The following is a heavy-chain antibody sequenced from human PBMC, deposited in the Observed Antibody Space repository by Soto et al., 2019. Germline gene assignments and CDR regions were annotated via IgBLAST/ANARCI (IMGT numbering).Heavy chain of an antibody. Sequence: QVQLVESGGGVVQPGSSLRLSCAASGFRLSDHGMHWVRQAPGKGLEWVAISYSDGRNKYYPDSVKSRFTISRDNSKNTSDLQMNSLRGEYTALYYCARVSWQQLGDLWGQGTLVTVSS. J-gene: IGHJ4*02. V-gene: IGHV3-33*01. CDR1: GFRLSDHG. CDR3: ARVSWQQLGDL. D-gene: IGHD6-13*01. CDR2: SYSDGRNK.